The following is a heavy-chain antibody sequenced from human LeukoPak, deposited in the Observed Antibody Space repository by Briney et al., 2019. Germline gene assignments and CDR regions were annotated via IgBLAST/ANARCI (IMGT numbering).Heavy chain of an antibody. CDR1: GGSISSGGYS. J-gene: IGHJ3*02. D-gene: IGHD1-26*01. Sequence: PSETLSLTCAVSGGSISSGGYSWSWIRQPPGKGLEWIGYIYYSGSTYYNPSLKSRVTISVDTSKNLFSLKLSSVTAADTAVYYCARDGRYYYAFDIWGQGTMVTVSS. CDR2: IYYSGST. CDR3: ARDGRYYYAFDI. V-gene: IGHV4-30-4*07.